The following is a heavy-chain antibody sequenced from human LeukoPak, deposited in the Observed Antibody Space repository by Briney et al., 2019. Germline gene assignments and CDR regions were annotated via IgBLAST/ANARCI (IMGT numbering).Heavy chain of an antibody. D-gene: IGHD6-13*01. V-gene: IGHV4-61*02. CDR3: ARAYSPVDYFDY. CDR2: IHSSGST. CDR1: GGSISSGSHY. Sequence: SQTLSLTCTVSGGSISSGSHYWSWIRQPAGKGLEWIGRIHSSGSTNYNPSLKSRVTISVDTSKNQFSLKLNSVTAADTAVYYCARAYSPVDYFDYWGQGTLVTVSS. J-gene: IGHJ4*02.